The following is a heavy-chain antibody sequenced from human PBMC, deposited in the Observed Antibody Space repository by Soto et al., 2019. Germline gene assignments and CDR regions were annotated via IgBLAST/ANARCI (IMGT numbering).Heavy chain of an antibody. J-gene: IGHJ6*02. Sequence: SQTLSLTCAISGDSVSSNSAAWNWIRQSPSRGLEWLGRTYYRSKWYNDYAVSVKSRIIINPDTPKNHFSLQLNSVTPEDTAVYYCVREHWLVGNNYYGLDVWGQGTMVTVSS. CDR3: VREHWLVGNNYYGLDV. CDR1: GDSVSSNSAA. CDR2: TYYRSKWYN. D-gene: IGHD6-19*01. V-gene: IGHV6-1*01.